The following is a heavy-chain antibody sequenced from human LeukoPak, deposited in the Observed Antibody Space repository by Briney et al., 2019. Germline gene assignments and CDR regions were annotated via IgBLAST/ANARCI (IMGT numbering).Heavy chain of an antibody. CDR2: ISSSGSTI. D-gene: IGHD2-15*01. J-gene: IGHJ4*02. CDR3: ARDRYCSGGSCPFDY. CDR1: GFTFSSYE. Sequence: GGSLRLSCAASGFTFSSYEMNWVRQAPGKGLEWVSYISSSGSTIYYADSVKGRFTISRDNAKNSLYLQMNSLRAEDTAVYYCARDRYCSGGSCPFDYWGQGTLVTVSS. V-gene: IGHV3-48*03.